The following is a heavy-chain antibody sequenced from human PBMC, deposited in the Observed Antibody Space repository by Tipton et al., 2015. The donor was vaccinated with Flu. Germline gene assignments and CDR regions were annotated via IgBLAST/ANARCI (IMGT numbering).Heavy chain of an antibody. Sequence: TLSLTCTVSGDSISSYYWSWIRQPPGKGLEWIGYMYYSGSTKYNPSLKSRVTMSVDSSKNQFSLRLTSVTAADTAVYYCARRDYSNYVSEPKNWFDPWGQGTLVTVSS. CDR3: ARRDYSNYVSEPKNWFDP. D-gene: IGHD4-11*01. CDR2: MYYSGST. J-gene: IGHJ5*02. V-gene: IGHV4-59*08. CDR1: GDSISSYY.